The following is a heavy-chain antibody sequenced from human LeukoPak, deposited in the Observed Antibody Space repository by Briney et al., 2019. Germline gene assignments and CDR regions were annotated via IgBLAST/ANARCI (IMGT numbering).Heavy chain of an antibody. CDR1: GFTFSSYG. D-gene: IGHD6-13*01. CDR2: IRFDGSIK. CDR3: ARDPGTDGSSWYVLDN. J-gene: IGHJ4*02. V-gene: IGHV3-30*02. Sequence: PGGSLRLSCAASGFTFSSYGMHWVRQAPGKGLEWVAFIRFDGSIKYYADSVKGRFTISRDKSKNMLFLQVNSLRAEDTAVYYCARDPGTDGSSWYVLDNWGQGTLVTVSA.